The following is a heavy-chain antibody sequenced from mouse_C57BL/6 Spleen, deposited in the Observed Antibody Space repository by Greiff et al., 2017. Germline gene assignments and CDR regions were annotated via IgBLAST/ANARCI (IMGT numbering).Heavy chain of an antibody. CDR2: IDPSDSFT. CDR3: ARKGTGTGVLFDY. CDR1: GYTFTSYW. Sequence: QVQLQQPGAELVRPGTSVTLSCKASGYTFTSYWMHWVKQRPGQGLEWIGVIDPSDSFTNYNQKFEGKATLTVDTSSSTAYMQLSSLTSEDSAVYYCARKGTGTGVLFDYWGQGTTLTVSS. D-gene: IGHD4-1*01. V-gene: IGHV1-59*01. J-gene: IGHJ2*01.